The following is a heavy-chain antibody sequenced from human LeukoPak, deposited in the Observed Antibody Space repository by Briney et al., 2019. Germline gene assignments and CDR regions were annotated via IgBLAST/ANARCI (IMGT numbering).Heavy chain of an antibody. D-gene: IGHD3-22*01. CDR3: ARGPDYYDSSGYYPLDY. J-gene: IGHJ4*02. Sequence: SETLSLTCTVSGGSISSYYWTWIRQPPGKGLEWIGYIYYSGSTNYNPSLKSRVTISVDTPKNQFSLKLSSVTAADTAVYYCARGPDYYDSSGYYPLDYWGQGTLVTVSS. V-gene: IGHV4-59*01. CDR1: GGSISSYY. CDR2: IYYSGST.